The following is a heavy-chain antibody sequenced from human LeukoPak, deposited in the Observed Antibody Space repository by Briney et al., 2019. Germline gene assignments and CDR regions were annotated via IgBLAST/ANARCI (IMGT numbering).Heavy chain of an antibody. D-gene: IGHD3-3*01. V-gene: IGHV4-39*01. CDR2: IYYSGSI. J-gene: IGHJ4*02. Sequence: SETLSLTCTVSGGSISSSTYYWGWIRQPPGTGLEWIGSIYYSGSIYYNPSLKSRVTISVDTSKNQFSLKLSSVTAADTAVYYCARHPQRITIFGVVNNWGQGTLVTVSS. CDR3: ARHPQRITIFGVVNN. CDR1: GGSISSSTYY.